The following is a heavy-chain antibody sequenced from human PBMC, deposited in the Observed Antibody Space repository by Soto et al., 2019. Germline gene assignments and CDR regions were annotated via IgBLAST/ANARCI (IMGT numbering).Heavy chain of an antibody. D-gene: IGHD3-10*01. J-gene: IGHJ6*02. CDR3: ARDLSGRADV. Sequence: EVQLVESGGGLVRPGGSLRLSCAASGFSFSSYWMHWVRQVPGKGLVWVARMNEDGGTTDYADSVKGRFTISRDNAKNTLYLQMTSLRVEDTAVYYCARDLSGRADVWGQGTTVTVSS. V-gene: IGHV3-74*02. CDR1: GFSFSSYW. CDR2: MNEDGGTT.